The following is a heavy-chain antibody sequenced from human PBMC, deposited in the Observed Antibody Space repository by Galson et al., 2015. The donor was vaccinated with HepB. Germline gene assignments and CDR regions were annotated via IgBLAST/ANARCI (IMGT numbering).Heavy chain of an antibody. D-gene: IGHD2-21*01. CDR1: RYPFTTYH. V-gene: IGHV1-46*01. CDR3: ARGMNSSDWSLDS. CDR2: INLSGDFT. Sequence: SVKVSCKASRYPFTTYHIHWVRQPPGQGLEWMGVINLSGDFTNYTQTFQGGVTMTTDRSTTTVYMELRSLRSADTALYFCARGMNSSDWSLDSWGQGTLVTVSS. J-gene: IGHJ4*02.